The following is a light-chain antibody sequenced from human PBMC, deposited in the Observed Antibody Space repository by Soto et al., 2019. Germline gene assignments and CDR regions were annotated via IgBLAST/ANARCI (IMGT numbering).Light chain of an antibody. J-gene: IGKJ2*01. CDR3: HHYYPTHAYI. CDR2: AAS. CDR1: QSLSSYS. V-gene: IGKV3-20*01. Sequence: EIVLTQSPGTLSLSPGERATLSCRASQSLSSYSLAWYQQKPGQAPSLLIYAASNRASGIPDRFIGSGSGKNFTHTISRLDPDDFAVYYCHHYYPTHAYIFHQGPSLEI.